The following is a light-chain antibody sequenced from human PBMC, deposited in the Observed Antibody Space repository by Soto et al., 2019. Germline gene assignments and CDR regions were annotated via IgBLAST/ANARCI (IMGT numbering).Light chain of an antibody. V-gene: IGLV1-44*01. Sequence: QSVLTQPPSASGTPGQRVTISCSGSSSNIGSNTVNWYQQHPGTAPKLLIYSNNQRPSGVPDRFSGSKSGTSASLAISGRLSEDDADYYCAAWHDSLNGPHVVFGGGTKLTVL. J-gene: IGLJ2*01. CDR1: SSNIGSNT. CDR2: SNN. CDR3: AAWHDSLNGPHVV.